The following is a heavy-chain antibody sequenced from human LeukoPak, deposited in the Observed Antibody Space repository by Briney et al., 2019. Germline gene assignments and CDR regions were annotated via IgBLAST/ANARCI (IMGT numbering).Heavy chain of an antibody. CDR3: ARPVPSRLGWFDP. CDR1: GFTFSSYE. Sequence: TGGSLRLSCAASGFTFSSYEMNWVRQAPGKGLEWIGTIYYSGSTYYNPSLKSRVAISVDTSKNQFSLKLTSVTAADTAVYYCARPVPSRLGWFDPWGQGTLVTVSS. CDR2: IYYSGST. V-gene: IGHV4-39*01. J-gene: IGHJ5*02. D-gene: IGHD1-1*01.